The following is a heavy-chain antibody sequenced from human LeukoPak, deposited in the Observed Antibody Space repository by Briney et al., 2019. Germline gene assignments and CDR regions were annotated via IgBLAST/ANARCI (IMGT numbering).Heavy chain of an antibody. V-gene: IGHV3-66*01. CDR1: GFAVTSHY. D-gene: IGHD3-10*01. Sequence: GGSLRLSCAASGFAVTSHYMSWVRQAPGRGLEWVSVIYNDGTTYYADSVKGRFILSRDISKNTLYLQMNNLRAEDTAVYYCARGSYSRYWGQGTLVSVSS. CDR3: ARGSYSRY. J-gene: IGHJ4*02. CDR2: IYNDGTT.